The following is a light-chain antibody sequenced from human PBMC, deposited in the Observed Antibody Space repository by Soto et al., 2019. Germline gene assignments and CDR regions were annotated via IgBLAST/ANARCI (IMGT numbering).Light chain of an antibody. CDR3: FSYAGSYTWV. CDR1: SSDVGGYNY. CDR2: DVS. Sequence: QSALTQPRSVSGSPGQSVTISCTGTSSDVGGYNYVSWYQQHPGKAPKLMIYDVSKRPSGVPDRFSGSKSCNTASLTISELQAEDEADYYCFSYAGSYTWVFGGGTKLTVL. V-gene: IGLV2-11*01. J-gene: IGLJ3*02.